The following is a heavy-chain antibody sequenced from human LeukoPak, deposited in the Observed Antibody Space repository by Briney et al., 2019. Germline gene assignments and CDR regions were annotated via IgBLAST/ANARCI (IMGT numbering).Heavy chain of an antibody. CDR3: ARGRIAARPRGYYFDY. CDR2: IYYSVST. D-gene: IGHD6-6*01. CDR1: GGSISSYY. J-gene: IGHJ4*02. V-gene: IGHV4-59*12. Sequence: PSETLSLTCTVSGGSISSYYWSWIRQPPGKGLEWIGYIYYSVSTNYNPALKSRVTISVDTSKNQFSLKLSSVTAADTAVYYCARGRIAARPRGYYFDYWGQGTLVTVSS.